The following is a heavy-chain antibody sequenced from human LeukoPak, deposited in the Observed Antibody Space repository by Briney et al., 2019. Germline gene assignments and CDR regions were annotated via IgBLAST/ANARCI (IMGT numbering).Heavy chain of an antibody. CDR1: GFTFSTSA. V-gene: IGHV3-64D*06. CDR2: ISSNGGST. D-gene: IGHD3-22*01. CDR3: VKLPYSDTSAYYVDY. J-gene: IGHJ4*02. Sequence: GGSLRLSCSASGFTFSTSAIHWVRQAPGKGLEYVSAISSNGGSTYYAGSVKGRFTISRDNSKNTLSLQISSLRPEDTAVYYCVKLPYSDTSAYYVDYWGQGTLVTVSS.